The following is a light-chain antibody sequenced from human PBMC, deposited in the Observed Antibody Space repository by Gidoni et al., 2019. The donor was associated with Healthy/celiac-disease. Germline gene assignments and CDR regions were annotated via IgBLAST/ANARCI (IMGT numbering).Light chain of an antibody. CDR1: HTVSANF. CDR2: DAS. J-gene: IGKJ4*01. V-gene: IGKV3-20*01. CDR3: QQYGAPPLT. Sequence: DMALTQCPGTLYVSPGARATLFCRATHTVSANFFAWYQQKPGQPPTLLIYDASRRATGVPDRFSGSGSGTDFSLTINWLQTEDSALYYCQQYGAPPLTVGGGTRVEI.